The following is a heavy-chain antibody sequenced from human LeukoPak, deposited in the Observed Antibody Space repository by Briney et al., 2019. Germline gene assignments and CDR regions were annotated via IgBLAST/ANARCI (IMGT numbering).Heavy chain of an antibody. CDR2: ISPYNGGT. CDR1: GYTFSGYY. Sequence: ASVNVSCKASGYTFSGYYIHWVRQAPGQGRDWMGWISPYNGGTNYAQNFQGRITMTRDTSITTAYMELSRLRSDDTAVYYCARDPRYYDFWGGYYNEDYYYYYMDVWGKGTTVTVSS. CDR3: ARDPRYYDFWGGYYNEDYYYYYMDV. V-gene: IGHV1-2*02. D-gene: IGHD3-3*01. J-gene: IGHJ6*03.